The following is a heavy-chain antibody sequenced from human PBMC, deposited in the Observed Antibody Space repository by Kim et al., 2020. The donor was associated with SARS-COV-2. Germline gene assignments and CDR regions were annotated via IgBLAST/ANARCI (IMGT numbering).Heavy chain of an antibody. Sequence: SETLSLTCTVSGGSISSYYWSWIRQPPGKGLEWIGYIYYSGSTNYNPSLKSRVTISVDTSKNQFSLKLSSVTAADTAVYYCARGGVATVWFDPWGQGTLVTVSS. D-gene: IGHD5-12*01. CDR2: IYYSGST. CDR1: GGSISSYY. J-gene: IGHJ5*02. CDR3: ARGGVATVWFDP. V-gene: IGHV4-59*01.